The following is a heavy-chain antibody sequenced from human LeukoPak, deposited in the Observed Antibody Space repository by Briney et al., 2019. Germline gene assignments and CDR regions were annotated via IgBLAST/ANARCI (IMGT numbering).Heavy chain of an antibody. CDR2: IYYSGST. D-gene: IGHD1-20*01. Sequence: SETLSLTCTVSGGSISSSGYYWGWIRQPPGKGLEWIGSIYYSGSTYYNPSLKGRVTIFIDTSSNQFSKDQFSLKLTSVTAADTAVYYCARVNWNDAFDIWGQGTMVTVSS. V-gene: IGHV4-39*01. CDR1: GGSISSSGYY. CDR3: ARVNWNDAFDI. J-gene: IGHJ3*02.